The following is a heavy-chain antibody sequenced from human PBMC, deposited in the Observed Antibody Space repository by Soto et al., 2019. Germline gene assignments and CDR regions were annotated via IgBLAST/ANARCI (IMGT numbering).Heavy chain of an antibody. V-gene: IGHV4-34*01. Sequence: SETLSLTCAVYGESFSDYSWTWIRQPPGKGLEWIGEINHSGSTNYNPSLKSRVTISVDTSKNQFSLKLTSVTAADTAVYYCARDKITGLFDYWGQGTLVTVSS. CDR3: ARDKITGLFDY. D-gene: IGHD2-8*02. CDR2: INHSGST. J-gene: IGHJ4*02. CDR1: GESFSDYS.